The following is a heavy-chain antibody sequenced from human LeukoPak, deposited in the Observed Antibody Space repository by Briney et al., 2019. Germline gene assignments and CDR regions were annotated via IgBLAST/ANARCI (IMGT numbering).Heavy chain of an antibody. Sequence: PSETLSLTCTVSGGSISSFYWSWIRQPPGKGLEWIGYIHTSGDTSYNPSLKSRVTISVDSSKKQFSLKLGSVTAADTAEYYCATSPKVTYFDYWGQGTLVTVSS. J-gene: IGHJ4*02. CDR2: IHTSGDT. CDR3: ATSPKVTYFDY. V-gene: IGHV4-4*09. CDR1: GGSISSFY.